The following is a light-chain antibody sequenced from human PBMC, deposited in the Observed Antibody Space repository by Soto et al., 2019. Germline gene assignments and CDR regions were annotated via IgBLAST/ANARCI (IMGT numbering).Light chain of an antibody. J-gene: IGLJ2*01. V-gene: IGLV2-14*01. CDR1: SSDVGGFNY. Sequence: SALTQPASVSGSPGQSITISCTGTSSDVGGFNYVSWYQQHPGKAPKLIIYEVSNRPSGVSNRFSGSKSGNTASLTISGLQAEDEGDYYCSSYTGSSTLVFGGGTKLTVL. CDR3: SSYTGSSTLV. CDR2: EVS.